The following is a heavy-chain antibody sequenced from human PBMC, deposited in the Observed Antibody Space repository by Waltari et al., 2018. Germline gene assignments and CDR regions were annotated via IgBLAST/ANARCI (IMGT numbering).Heavy chain of an antibody. D-gene: IGHD5-12*01. J-gene: IGHJ6*02. V-gene: IGHV1-8*03. Sequence: QVQLVQSGAEVKKPGASVKVSCQASCFPFTSSDFHWSLQAPRPGIEWMGWMNPNSGNTGYAQKFQGRVTITRNTSISTAYMELSSLRSEDTAVYYCARDRTDSGYDSDYYYGMDVWGQGTTVTVSS. CDR1: CFPFTSSD. CDR2: MNPNSGNT. CDR3: ARDRTDSGYDSDYYYGMDV.